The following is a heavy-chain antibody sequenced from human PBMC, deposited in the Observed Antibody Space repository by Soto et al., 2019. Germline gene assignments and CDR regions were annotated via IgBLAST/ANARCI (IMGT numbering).Heavy chain of an antibody. D-gene: IGHD2-21*02. CDR1: GFTFISYA. CDR2: ISGSGGST. CDR3: AKAPYCGGDCYSYFQH. Sequence: PGGSLRLSCAASGFTFISYAMSWVRQAPGKGLEWVSAISGSGGSTYYADSVKGRFTISRDNSKNTLYLQMNSLRAEDTAVYYCAKAPYCGGDCYSYFQHWGQGTLVTVSS. J-gene: IGHJ1*01. V-gene: IGHV3-23*01.